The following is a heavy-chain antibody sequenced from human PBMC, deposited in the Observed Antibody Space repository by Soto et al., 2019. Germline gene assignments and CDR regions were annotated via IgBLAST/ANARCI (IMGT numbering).Heavy chain of an antibody. CDR2: IYYSGST. Sequence: SETLSLTCTVSGGSISSYYWSWIRQPPGKGLEWIGYIYYSGSTNYNPSLKSRVTISVDTSKNQFSLKLSSVTAADTAVYYCARDPDCSGGSCYPYYFDYWGQGTLVTVSS. J-gene: IGHJ4*02. CDR3: ARDPDCSGGSCYPYYFDY. D-gene: IGHD2-15*01. CDR1: GGSISSYY. V-gene: IGHV4-59*01.